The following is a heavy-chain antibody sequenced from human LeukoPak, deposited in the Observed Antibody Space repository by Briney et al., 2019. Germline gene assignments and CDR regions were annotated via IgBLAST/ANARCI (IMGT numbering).Heavy chain of an antibody. D-gene: IGHD3-22*01. CDR3: ARDGGFTMITGSWFDP. Sequence: ASVKVSCKASGYTFTGYYMHWVRQAPGQGLEWMGWINPSSGGTNYAQKLQGRVTMTRDTSISTAYMELSRLRSDDTAVYYCARDGGFTMITGSWFDPWGQGTLVTVSS. CDR1: GYTFTGYY. CDR2: INPSSGGT. V-gene: IGHV1-2*02. J-gene: IGHJ5*02.